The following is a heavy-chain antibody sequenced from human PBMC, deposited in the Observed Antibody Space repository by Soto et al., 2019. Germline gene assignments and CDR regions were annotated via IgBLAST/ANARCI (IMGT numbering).Heavy chain of an antibody. CDR1: GYTFTSYA. V-gene: IGHV1-3*01. D-gene: IGHD2-15*01. J-gene: IGHJ4*02. CDR2: SNAGNGNT. Sequence: ASVKVSCKASGYTFTSYAIHWVSHAPGKRLEWMGWSNAGNGNTKYSQKFQGRVIITRDTSAGTAYMELRSLRSEDTAVYYCATPKVAFYRGQGTLVTVSS. CDR3: ATPKVAFY.